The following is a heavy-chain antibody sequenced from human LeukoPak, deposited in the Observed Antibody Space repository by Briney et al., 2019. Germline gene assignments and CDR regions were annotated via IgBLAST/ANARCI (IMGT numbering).Heavy chain of an antibody. Sequence: GGSLRLSCAVSGFTFYTYAMSWVRQAPGRGLEWVSAISGRDGRTYYTDSVKGRFTISRDNSKNTLYLQMNSLRAEDTAVYYCCTSPSFGSSWYQFNYWGQGALVIVSS. CDR3: CTSPSFGSSWYQFNY. D-gene: IGHD6-13*01. CDR2: ISGRDGRT. V-gene: IGHV3-23*01. J-gene: IGHJ4*02. CDR1: GFTFYTYA.